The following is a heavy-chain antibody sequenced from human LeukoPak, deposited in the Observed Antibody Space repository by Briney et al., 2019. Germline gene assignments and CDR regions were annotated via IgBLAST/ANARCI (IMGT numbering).Heavy chain of an antibody. J-gene: IGHJ4*02. CDR1: GFTVSSNY. V-gene: IGHV3-53*01. Sequence: GGSLRLSCAASGFTVSSNYMSWVRQAPGKGLEWVSVIYSGGSTYYADSVKGRFTISRDNSKNTLYLQMNSLRAEGTAVYYCARETTVTTAFDYWGQGTLVTVSS. D-gene: IGHD4-17*01. CDR3: ARETTVTTAFDY. CDR2: IYSGGST.